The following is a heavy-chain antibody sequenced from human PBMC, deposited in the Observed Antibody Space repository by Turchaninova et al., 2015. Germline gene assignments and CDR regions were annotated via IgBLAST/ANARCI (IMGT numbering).Heavy chain of an antibody. D-gene: IGHD3-3*01. CDR2: INHSGST. V-gene: IGHV4-34*01. Sequence: QVQLQQWGAGLLKPSETLSLTCAVHGGSFSGYYGSWTRPPPGKGLEWIGEINHSGSTNYNPSLKSRVTISVDTAKNQFSLKLRSVTAADTAVYYCARGSFGVPRGNWFDPWGQGTLVTVSS. CDR3: ARGSFGVPRGNWFDP. CDR1: GGSFSGYY. J-gene: IGHJ5*02.